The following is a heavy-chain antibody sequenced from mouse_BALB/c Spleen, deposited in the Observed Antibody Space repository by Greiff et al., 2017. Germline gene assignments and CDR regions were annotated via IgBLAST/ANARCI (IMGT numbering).Heavy chain of an antibody. CDR2: ISSGGSYT. CDR3: ARPPLSVTPLYWYFDV. D-gene: IGHD2-2*01. CDR1: GFTFSSYG. V-gene: IGHV5-6*01. J-gene: IGHJ1*01. Sequence: EVQLVESGGDLVKPGGSLKLSCAASGFTFSSYGMSWVRQTPDKRLEWVATISSGGSYTYYPDSVKGRFTISRDNAKNTLYLQMSSLKSEDTAMYYCARPPLSVTPLYWYFDVWGAGTTVTVSS.